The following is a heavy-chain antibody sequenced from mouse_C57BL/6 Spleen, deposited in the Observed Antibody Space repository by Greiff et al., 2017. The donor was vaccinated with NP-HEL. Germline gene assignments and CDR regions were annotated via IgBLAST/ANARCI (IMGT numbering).Heavy chain of an antibody. V-gene: IGHV1-82*01. CDR2: IYPGDGDT. J-gene: IGHJ1*03. Sequence: VQLQQSGPELVKPGASVKISCKASGYAFSSSWMNWVKQRPGKGLEWIGRIYPGDGDTNYNGKFKGKATLTADKSSSKAYMQLSSLTSEDSAVYFCARVYGSRVDWYFDVWGTGTTVTVSS. CDR3: ARVYGSRVDWYFDV. D-gene: IGHD1-1*01. CDR1: GYAFSSSW.